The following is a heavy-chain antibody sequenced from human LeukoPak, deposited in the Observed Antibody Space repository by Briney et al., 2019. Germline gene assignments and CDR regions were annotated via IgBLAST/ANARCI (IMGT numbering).Heavy chain of an antibody. CDR1: GYTFTGYY. CDR2: INPNSGGT. D-gene: IGHD6-13*01. J-gene: IGHJ4*02. V-gene: IGHV1-2*02. CDR3: ARTVIAAAGEIDY. Sequence: ASVKVSCKASGYTFTGYYMHWVRQAPGQGLEWMGWINPNSGGTNYAQKFQGRVTMTRDTSISTAYMELSRLRSDDTAVYYCARTVIAAAGEIDYWGQGTLVTVSS.